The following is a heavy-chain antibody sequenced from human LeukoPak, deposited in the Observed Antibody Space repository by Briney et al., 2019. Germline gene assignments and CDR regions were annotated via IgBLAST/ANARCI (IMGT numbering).Heavy chain of an antibody. Sequence: GLELIGRINASRTTNYNTSLKSRVTMSVDTSKNQFSLKVHSVTAADTAVYYCAREYGDFDYWGQGTLVTVSS. CDR2: INASRTT. V-gene: IGHV4-4*07. D-gene: IGHD4-17*01. J-gene: IGHJ4*02. CDR3: AREYGDFDY.